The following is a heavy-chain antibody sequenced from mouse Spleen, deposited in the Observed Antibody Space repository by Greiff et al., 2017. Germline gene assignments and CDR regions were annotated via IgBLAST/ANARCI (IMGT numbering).Heavy chain of an antibody. Sequence: QVHVKQSGAELARPGASVKMSCKASGYTFTSYTMHWVKQRPGQGLEWIGYINPSSGYTKYNQKFKDKATLTADKSSSTAYMQLSSLTSEDSAVYYCAPDSSGYVPFDYWGQGTTLTVSS. CDR2: INPSSGYT. J-gene: IGHJ2*01. D-gene: IGHD3-2*01. CDR1: GYTFTSYT. V-gene: IGHV1-4*01. CDR3: APDSSGYVPFDY.